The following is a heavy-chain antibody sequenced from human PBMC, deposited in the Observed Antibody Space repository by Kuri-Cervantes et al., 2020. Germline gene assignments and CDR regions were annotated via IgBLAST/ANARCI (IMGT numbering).Heavy chain of an antibody. J-gene: IGHJ4*02. CDR1: GGSFSGYY. CDR2: INHSGST. Sequence: SETLSLTCAVYGGSFSGYYWSWIRQPPGKGLEWIGEINHSGSTNYNPSLKSRVTISVDTSKNQFSLKLSSVTAADTAVYFCAREPVSGFDYWGRGILVTVSS. CDR3: AREPVSGFDY. V-gene: IGHV4-34*01. D-gene: IGHD3-10*01.